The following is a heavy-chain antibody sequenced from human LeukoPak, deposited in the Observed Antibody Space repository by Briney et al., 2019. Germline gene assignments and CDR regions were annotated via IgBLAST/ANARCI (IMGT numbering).Heavy chain of an antibody. Sequence: APVKVSCKASGYTFTSYGITWVRQGPGQGLEWMGWISAYNGNTNYAQKLQGRVTMTTDTSTSTAYMELRSLRSDDTAVYYCAGGEENWFDPWGQGTLVTVSS. CDR3: AGGEENWFDP. CDR1: GYTFTSYG. CDR2: ISAYNGNT. V-gene: IGHV1-18*04. D-gene: IGHD3-16*01. J-gene: IGHJ5*02.